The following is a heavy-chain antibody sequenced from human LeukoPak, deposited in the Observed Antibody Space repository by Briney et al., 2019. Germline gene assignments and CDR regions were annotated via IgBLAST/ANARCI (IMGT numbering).Heavy chain of an antibody. CDR1: GFTFSSYG. D-gene: IGHD2-2*03. V-gene: IGHV3-23*01. CDR2: IIGSGGST. Sequence: PGGSLRLSCAASGFTFSSYGMSWVRQAPGKGLECVSGIIGSGGSTYYADSVKGRFTISRDNAKNTLYLQMNSLRAEDTAVYYCARDRGPAVMDYWGQGTLVTVSS. CDR3: ARDRGPAVMDY. J-gene: IGHJ4*02.